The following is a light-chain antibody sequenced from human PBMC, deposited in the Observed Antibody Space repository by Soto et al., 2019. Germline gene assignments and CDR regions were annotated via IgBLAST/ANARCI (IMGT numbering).Light chain of an antibody. Sequence: VLTQSPSSLAVSLGERATGNCRSSQSVLDNSTNKSYLAWYQKKPGHPPKLLVHWASVREAGVPDRFSGGGSGTDFTLNISSLQAEDVAVYYCHQYYTTPQTLGQGTQLESK. CDR2: WAS. CDR3: HQYYTTPQT. CDR1: QSVLDNSTNKSY. V-gene: IGKV4-1*01. J-gene: IGKJ2*01.